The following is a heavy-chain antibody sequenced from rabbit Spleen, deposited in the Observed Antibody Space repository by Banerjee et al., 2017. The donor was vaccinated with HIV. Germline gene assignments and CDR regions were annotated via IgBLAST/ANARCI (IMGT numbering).Heavy chain of an antibody. D-gene: IGHD1-1*01. V-gene: IGHV1S7*01. J-gene: IGHJ4*01. Sequence: QLVESGGGLVTLGGSLKLSCKASGIDFSGFGISWVRQAPGKGLEWIGIIYPITETTYYANWVNGRFTISSDNAQNTVDLQMNSLTAADTATYFCAREDVGGSISLWGPGTLVTVS. CDR3: AREDVGGSISL. CDR2: IYPITETT. CDR1: GIDFSGFG.